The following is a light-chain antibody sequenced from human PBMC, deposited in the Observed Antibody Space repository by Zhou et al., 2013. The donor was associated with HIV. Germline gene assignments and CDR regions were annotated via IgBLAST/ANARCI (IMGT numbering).Light chain of an antibody. CDR2: DAS. J-gene: IGKJ4*01. CDR3: QQYKIYPLT. Sequence: DIQMTQSPSSVSASVGDRITITCRASQGISKWLAWYQQKPGKAPKLLIYDASNLETGVPSRFSGSGSGTDFTFTISSLQPEDIATYYCQQYKIYPLTFGGGTKVEIK. CDR1: QGISKW. V-gene: IGKV1-33*01.